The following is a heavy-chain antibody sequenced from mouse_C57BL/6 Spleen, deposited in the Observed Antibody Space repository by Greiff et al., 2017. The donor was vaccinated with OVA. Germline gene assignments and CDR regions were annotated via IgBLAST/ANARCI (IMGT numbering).Heavy chain of an antibody. CDR3: ARSQDSYAMDY. Sequence: QVQLKQSGAELVMPGASVKLSCKASGYTFTSYWMHWVKQRPGQGLEWIGEIDPSDSYTNYNQKFKGKSTLTVDKSSSTAYMQLSSLTSEDSAVYYCARSQDSYAMDYWGQGTSVTVSS. CDR1: GYTFTSYW. J-gene: IGHJ4*01. V-gene: IGHV1-69*01. CDR2: IDPSDSYT.